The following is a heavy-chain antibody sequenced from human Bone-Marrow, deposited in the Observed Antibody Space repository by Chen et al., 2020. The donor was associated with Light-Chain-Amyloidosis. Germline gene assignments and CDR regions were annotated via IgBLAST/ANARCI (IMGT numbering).Heavy chain of an antibody. D-gene: IGHD2-2*01. CDR1: GGSFSGYY. J-gene: IGHJ3*02. V-gene: IGHV4-34*01. CDR3: ARRGGWNIVVVPAAPRDAFDI. CDR2: INHSGST. Sequence: QVQLQQWGAXPLKPSETLSLTCAVYGGSFSGYYWSWISQPPGKGLEWIGEINHSGSTNYNPSLKSRVTISVDTSKNQFSLKLSSVTAADTAVYYCARRGGWNIVVVPAAPRDAFDIWGQGTMVTVSS.